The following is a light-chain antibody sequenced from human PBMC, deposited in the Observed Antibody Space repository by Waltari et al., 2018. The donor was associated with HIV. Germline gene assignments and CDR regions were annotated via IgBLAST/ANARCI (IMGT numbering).Light chain of an antibody. CDR3: CSYTSGSTHV. CDR1: RSDIGDYNY. J-gene: IGLJ1*01. CDR2: DVK. V-gene: IGLV2-14*03. Sequence: QSALTQPASLSGSPGQSITTSCSGFRSDIGDYNYVSWYQQYQGKVPKLIIYDVKYRPSGVSNRFSGSKSDSAAFLNISGLQTEDEAVYHCCSYTSGSTHVFGTGTEVTVL.